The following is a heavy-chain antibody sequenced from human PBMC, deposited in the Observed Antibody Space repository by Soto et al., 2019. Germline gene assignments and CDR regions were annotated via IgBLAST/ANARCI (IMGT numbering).Heavy chain of an antibody. J-gene: IGHJ5*02. D-gene: IGHD6-13*01. V-gene: IGHV4-39*01. CDR2: IYYSGST. Sequence: SETLSLTCTVSGGSISSSSYYWGWIRQPPGKGLEWIGSIYYSGSTYYNPSLKSRVTISVDTSKNQFSLKLSSVTTADTAVYYCASQPRDSNSWYKNWFDPWGQGTLVTVSS. CDR1: GGSISSSSYY. CDR3: ASQPRDSNSWYKNWFDP.